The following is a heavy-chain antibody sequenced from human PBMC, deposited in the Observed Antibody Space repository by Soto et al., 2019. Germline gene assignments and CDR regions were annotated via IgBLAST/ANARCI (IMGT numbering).Heavy chain of an antibody. CDR1: GFIFSNYA. V-gene: IGHV3-33*03. CDR3: ASSYCSGGACWVFDY. CDR2: IWYDGSQK. J-gene: IGHJ4*02. D-gene: IGHD2-15*01. Sequence: GGSLRLSCAASGFIFSNYAMHWVRQAPGKGLEWVAVIWYDGSQKYYAESVKGRFTISRDNSKNTVFLQMNSLRVEDTAVYFCASSYCSGGACWVFDYWGQGTLVTVSS.